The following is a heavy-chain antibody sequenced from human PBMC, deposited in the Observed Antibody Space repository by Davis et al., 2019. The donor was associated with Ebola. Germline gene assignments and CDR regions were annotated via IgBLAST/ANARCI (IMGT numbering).Heavy chain of an antibody. V-gene: IGHV1-18*01. CDR2: ISAYNGNT. CDR3: ARWDIVVVPAAIFFDY. D-gene: IGHD2-2*02. Sequence: AASVEVSCKASGYTFTSYGISWVRQAPGQGLEWMGWISAYNGNTNYAQKLQGRVTMTTDTSTSTAYMELRSLRSDDTAVYYCARWDIVVVPAAIFFDYWGQGTLVTVSS. CDR1: GYTFTSYG. J-gene: IGHJ4*02.